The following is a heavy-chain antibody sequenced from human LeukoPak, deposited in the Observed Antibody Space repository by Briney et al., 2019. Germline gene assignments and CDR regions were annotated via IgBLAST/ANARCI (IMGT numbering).Heavy chain of an antibody. CDR2: ISWNSGSI. D-gene: IGHD6-13*01. J-gene: IGHJ4*02. V-gene: IGHV3-9*01. CDR1: GFTFDDYA. Sequence: GRSLRLSCAASGFTFDDYAMHWVRQAPGKGLEWVSGISWNSGSIGYADSVKGRFTISRDNAKNSLYLQMNSLKTEDTAVYYCTTWGAAAGPIAFDLDYWGQGTLVTVSS. CDR3: TTWGAAAGPIAFDLDY.